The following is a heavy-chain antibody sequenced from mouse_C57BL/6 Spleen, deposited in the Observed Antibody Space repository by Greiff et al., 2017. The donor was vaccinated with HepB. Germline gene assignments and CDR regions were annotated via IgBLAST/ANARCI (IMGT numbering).Heavy chain of an antibody. D-gene: IGHD2-4*01. CDR3: ARFYDYDTYYAMDY. Sequence: QVQLQQSGAELVRPGTSVKVSCKASGYAFTNYLIEWVKQRPGQGLEWIGVINPGSGGTNYNEKFKGKATLTADKSSSTAYMQLSSLTSEDSAVYICARFYDYDTYYAMDYWGQGTSVTVSS. V-gene: IGHV1-54*01. CDR2: INPGSGGT. CDR1: GYAFTNYL. J-gene: IGHJ4*01.